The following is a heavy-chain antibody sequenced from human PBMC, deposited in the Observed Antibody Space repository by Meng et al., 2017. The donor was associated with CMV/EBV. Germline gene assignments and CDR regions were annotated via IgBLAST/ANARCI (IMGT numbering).Heavy chain of an antibody. CDR2: ISWNSGSI. J-gene: IGHJ6*02. D-gene: IGHD6-13*01. Sequence: GGSLRLSCAASGFTFDDYAMHWVRQAPGKGLEWVSGISWNSGSIGYADSVKGRFTISRDNAKNSLYLQMNRLRAEDTALYYCAKSLRIAAAGPDYGMDVWGQGTTVTVSS. CDR1: GFTFDDYA. V-gene: IGHV3-9*01. CDR3: AKSLRIAAAGPDYGMDV.